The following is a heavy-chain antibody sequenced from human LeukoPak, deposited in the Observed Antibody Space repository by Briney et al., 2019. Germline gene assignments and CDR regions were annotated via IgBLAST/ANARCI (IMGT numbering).Heavy chain of an antibody. CDR2: INHSGST. V-gene: IGHV4-34*01. Sequence: PSETLSLTCAVYGGSFSGYYWSWIRQPPGKGLEWIGEINHSGSTSYNPSLKSRVTISVDTSKNQFSLKLSSVTAADTAVYYCAGYRSGRNYWGQGTLVTVSS. CDR3: AGYRSGRNY. J-gene: IGHJ4*02. D-gene: IGHD5-18*01. CDR1: GGSFSGYY.